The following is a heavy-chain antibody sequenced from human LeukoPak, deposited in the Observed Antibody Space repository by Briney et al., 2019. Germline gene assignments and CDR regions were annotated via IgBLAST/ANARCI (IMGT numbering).Heavy chain of an antibody. D-gene: IGHD6-19*01. Sequence: SETLSLTCTVSGGSISSGSYYWSWIRQPGGKGLEWIGRIYTSGSTNYNPSLKSRVTISVDTSKNQFSLKLSSVTAADTAVYYCARGSTDGYSSGWLGVDYWGQGTLVTVSS. CDR1: GGSISSGSYY. J-gene: IGHJ4*02. CDR2: IYTSGST. CDR3: ARGSTDGYSSGWLGVDY. V-gene: IGHV4-61*02.